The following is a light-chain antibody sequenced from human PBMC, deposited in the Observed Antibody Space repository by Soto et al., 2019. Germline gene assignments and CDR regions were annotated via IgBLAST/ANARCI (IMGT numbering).Light chain of an antibody. CDR2: EVS. CDR3: SSYTSSSTLRV. J-gene: IGLJ3*02. CDR1: SSDVGGYKY. Sequence: QSALTQPASVSGSPGQSITISCTGTSSDVGGYKYVSWYQQHPGKAPKLMIYEVSNRPSGVSNRFSGSKSGNTASLTISGLQAEDEADYYCSSYTSSSTLRVFGGGTKVNVL. V-gene: IGLV2-14*01.